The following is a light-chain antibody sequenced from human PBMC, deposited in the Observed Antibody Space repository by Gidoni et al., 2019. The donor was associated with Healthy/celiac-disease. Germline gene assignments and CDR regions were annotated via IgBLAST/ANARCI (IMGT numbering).Light chain of an antibody. CDR2: EVS. Sequence: QSALTQPASVSGSPGQSITISCTGTSSDVGGYNYVSWYQQHPGKAPKLMIYEVSNRPSGVSTRFSGSKSGNTASLTISGLQAEDEADYYCSSYTRSSTSVVFGGGTKLTVL. J-gene: IGLJ2*01. CDR1: SSDVGGYNY. V-gene: IGLV2-14*01. CDR3: SSYTRSSTSVV.